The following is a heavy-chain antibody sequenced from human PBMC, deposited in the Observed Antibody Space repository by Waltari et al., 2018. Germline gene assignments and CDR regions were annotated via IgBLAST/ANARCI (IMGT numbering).Heavy chain of an antibody. CDR2: IIPLVGVA. CDR1: GGIFSSYA. D-gene: IGHD6-19*01. CDR3: ARSANPYSNGWYSAADYDFAY. Sequence: QVQLVQSGAEVKKPGSSVKVSCKASGGIFSSYAISWVRQAPGQGLEWMGGIIPLVGVANSAQKYQGRVTITANVSTGTAYMELRSLKSVDTAVYYWARSANPYSNGWYSAADYDFAYWGQGTLVTVSS. V-gene: IGHV1-69*12. J-gene: IGHJ4*02.